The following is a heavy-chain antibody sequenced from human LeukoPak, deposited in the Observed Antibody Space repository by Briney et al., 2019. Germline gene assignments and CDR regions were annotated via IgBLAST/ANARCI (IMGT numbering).Heavy chain of an antibody. CDR2: MNPNSGNT. CDR1: GYTFSSYD. Sequence: ASVKVSCKASGYTFSSYDIHWVRQATGQGLEWMGWMNPNSGNTGYAQNFQGRVTMTRNTSISTAYLELSSLRSEDTAVYYCARVSDGGTPPSHDYRGQGTLVTVSS. J-gene: IGHJ4*02. D-gene: IGHD4-23*01. CDR3: ARVSDGGTPPSHDY. V-gene: IGHV1-8*01.